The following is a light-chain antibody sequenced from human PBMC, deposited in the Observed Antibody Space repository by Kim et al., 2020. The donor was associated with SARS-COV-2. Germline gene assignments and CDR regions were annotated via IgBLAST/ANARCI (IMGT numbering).Light chain of an antibody. CDR3: QVWDSSSDHPV. Sequence: APGKTDRITCGGNNIGSKSVHWYQQKPGQAPVLVIYYDSDRPSGIPERFSGSNSGNTATLTISRVEAGDEADYHCQVWDSSSDHPVFGTGTKVTVL. CDR2: YDS. CDR1: NIGSKS. J-gene: IGLJ1*01. V-gene: IGLV3-21*01.